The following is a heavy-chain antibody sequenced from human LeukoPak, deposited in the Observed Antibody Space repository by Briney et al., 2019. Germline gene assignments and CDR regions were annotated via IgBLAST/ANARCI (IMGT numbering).Heavy chain of an antibody. J-gene: IGHJ5*02. V-gene: IGHV4-61*01. CDR2: IYYSGST. Sequence: SETLSLTCTVSGGSVSSGSYYWSWIRQPPGKGLEWIGYIYYSGSTNYNPSLKSRVTISVDTSKNQFSLKLSSVTAADTAVYYCARHRDCSSTSCYFGWFDPWGQGTLVTVSS. D-gene: IGHD2-2*01. CDR3: ARHRDCSSTSCYFGWFDP. CDR1: GGSVSSGSYY.